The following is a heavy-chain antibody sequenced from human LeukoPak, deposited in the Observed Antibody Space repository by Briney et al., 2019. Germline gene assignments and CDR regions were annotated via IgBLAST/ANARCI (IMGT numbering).Heavy chain of an antibody. V-gene: IGHV4-4*07. D-gene: IGHD2/OR15-2a*01. CDR3: ARILARQFTSFSDSSPYTYYYMDV. J-gene: IGHJ6*03. CDR2: ISTSGST. CDR1: GGSISSYY. Sequence: PSETLSLTCTVSGGSISSYYWSWIRQPAGKGLESIGHISTSGSTNYNPSLKSRVTMSVDTSKNQFSLKLSSVTAADTAVYYCARILARQFTSFSDSSPYTYYYMDVWGKGTTVTVSS.